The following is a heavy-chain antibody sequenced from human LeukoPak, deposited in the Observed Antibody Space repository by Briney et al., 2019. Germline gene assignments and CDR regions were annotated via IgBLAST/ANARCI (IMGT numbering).Heavy chain of an antibody. J-gene: IGHJ4*02. V-gene: IGHV1-2*02. D-gene: IGHD3-9*01. CDR2: INPNSGGT. CDR1: GYTFTGYY. Sequence: ASVKVSCKASGYTFTGYYMHWVRQAPEQGLEWMGWINPNSGGTNYAQKFQGRVTMTRDTSISTAYMELSRLRSDDTAVYYCARAFYDILTGYATPIGYWGQGTLVTVSS. CDR3: ARAFYDILTGYATPIGY.